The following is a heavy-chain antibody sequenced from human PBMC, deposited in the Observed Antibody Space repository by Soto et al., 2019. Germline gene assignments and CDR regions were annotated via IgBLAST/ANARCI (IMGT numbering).Heavy chain of an antibody. Sequence: EASVKVSCKVSGYTLTELSMHWVRQAPGKGLEWMGGFDPEDGETIYAQKFQGRVTMTEDTSTDTAYMELSSLRSEDTAVYYCATAYDSSGYYYPYFDYWGQGTLVTASS. D-gene: IGHD3-22*01. CDR1: GYTLTELS. CDR2: FDPEDGET. CDR3: ATAYDSSGYYYPYFDY. V-gene: IGHV1-24*01. J-gene: IGHJ4*02.